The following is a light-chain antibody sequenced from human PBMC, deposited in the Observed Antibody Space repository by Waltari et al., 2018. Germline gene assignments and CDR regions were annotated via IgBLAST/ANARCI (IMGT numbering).Light chain of an antibody. CDR1: QSISYY. CDR2: DVS. Sequence: EIALTQSPATLSLSPGERATLSCRANQSISYYLAWYQQKPGQAPRLLIYDVSNRATGIPARFSGSGSGTDFTLTISSLEPEDFAVYYCQQRSKWPLTFGQGTRLEIK. V-gene: IGKV3-11*01. J-gene: IGKJ5*01. CDR3: QQRSKWPLT.